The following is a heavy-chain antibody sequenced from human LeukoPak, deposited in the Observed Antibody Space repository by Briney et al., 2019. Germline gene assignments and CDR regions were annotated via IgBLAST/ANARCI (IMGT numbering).Heavy chain of an antibody. V-gene: IGHV3-21*01. D-gene: IGHD3-10*01. J-gene: IGHJ6*02. Sequence: GSLRLSCAASGFSFTNYSMNWVRQAPGKGLEWVSSISSSSSYIYYADSVKGRFTISRDNAKNSLYLQMNSLRAEDTAVYYCARDRLVSYYYYGMDVWGQGTTVTVSS. CDR1: GFSFTNYS. CDR3: ARDRLVSYYYYGMDV. CDR2: ISSSSSYI.